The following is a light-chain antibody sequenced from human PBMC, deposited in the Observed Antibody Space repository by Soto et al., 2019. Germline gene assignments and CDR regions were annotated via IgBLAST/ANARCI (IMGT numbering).Light chain of an antibody. J-gene: IGKJ4*01. CDR2: GVS. CDR1: QNIASTF. CDR3: QRYGSPPT. V-gene: IGKV3-20*01. Sequence: LTQSPGTLSSSPGERATLSCRASQNIASTFLAWHQHQSGQAPRLLIFGVSSRATGIPDRFSGSGSRTDFILTISRQDPEDSAVYYWQRYGSPPTFGEGTKVDIK.